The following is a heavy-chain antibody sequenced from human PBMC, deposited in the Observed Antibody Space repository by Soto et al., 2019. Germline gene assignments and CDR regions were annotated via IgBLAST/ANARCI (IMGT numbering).Heavy chain of an antibody. V-gene: IGHV3-30-3*01. D-gene: IGHD6-19*01. CDR1: GFVFTSYA. CDR3: ARGGSRGWHSAYFDP. J-gene: IGHJ5*02. CDR2: ISYNGINK. Sequence: QVQLVESGGGVVQPGKSLRLSCAASGFVFTSYAIHWVRQAPGKGLEWVALISYNGINKYYADSVKGRFTISRDNSNNNPSLQMTSLRRDDTAMYYCARGGSRGWHSAYFDPWGQGTLVTVSS.